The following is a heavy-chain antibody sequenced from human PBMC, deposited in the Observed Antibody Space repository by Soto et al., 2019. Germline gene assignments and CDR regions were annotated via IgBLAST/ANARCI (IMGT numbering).Heavy chain of an antibody. CDR1: VFTVSSNY. V-gene: IGHV3-53*01. Sequence: GGSLRLSCASSVFTVSSNYMNWVRHAPGKWLEWVSIIYSDGTTSYADSVKGRFTISRDNFKNTLHLQMNSLRAEDTAVYYCAILSNWGQGTLVTVSS. CDR3: AILSN. CDR2: IYSDGTT. J-gene: IGHJ4*02. D-gene: IGHD6-6*01.